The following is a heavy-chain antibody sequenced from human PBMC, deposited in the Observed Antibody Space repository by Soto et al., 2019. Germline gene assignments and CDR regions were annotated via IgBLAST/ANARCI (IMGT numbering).Heavy chain of an antibody. Sequence: EVQLVESGGGLVKPGGSLRLSCAASGFTFSNAWMSWVRQAPGKGLEWVGRIKSKTDGGTTDYAAPVKGRFTISRDDSKNTLYLQMNRLKTEDTAVYYCTTDLQLVEYYYYYMDVWGKGTTVTVSS. V-gene: IGHV3-15*01. CDR3: TTDLQLVEYYYYYMDV. CDR2: IKSKTDGGTT. CDR1: GFTFSNAW. J-gene: IGHJ6*03.